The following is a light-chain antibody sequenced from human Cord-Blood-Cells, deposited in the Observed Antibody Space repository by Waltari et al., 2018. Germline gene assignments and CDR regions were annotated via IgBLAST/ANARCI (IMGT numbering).Light chain of an antibody. Sequence: QSVLTQPLSSSGTPGQRVTFSCSGHSAHIGSNTVNWNQQLPGTGPKLLNYSNNQRPSGAPDRGSGSTSGTSASVAISGLQSEDEAEYYCAAWDDSRNGLVFGGGTKLTVL. V-gene: IGLV1-44*01. J-gene: IGLJ2*01. CDR1: SAHIGSNT. CDR3: AAWDDSRNGLV. CDR2: SNN.